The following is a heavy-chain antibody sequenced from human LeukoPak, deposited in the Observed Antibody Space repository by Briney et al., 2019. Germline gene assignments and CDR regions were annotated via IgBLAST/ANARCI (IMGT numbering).Heavy chain of an antibody. J-gene: IGHJ1*01. CDR1: GFTFSSYA. V-gene: IGHV3-23*01. CDR2: ISGSGGST. CDR3: ARKGGYYDSSGYYAEYFQH. D-gene: IGHD3-22*01. Sequence: GGSLRLSCAASGFTFSSYAMSWVRQAPGKGLEWVSAISGSGGSTSYAQKFQGRVTMTRDTSTSTVYMELSSLRSEDTAVYYCARKGGYYDSSGYYAEYFQHWGQGTLVTVSS.